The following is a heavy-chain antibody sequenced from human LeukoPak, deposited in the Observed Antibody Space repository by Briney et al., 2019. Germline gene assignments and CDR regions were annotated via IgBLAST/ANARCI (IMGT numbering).Heavy chain of an antibody. CDR1: GYTLTELS. J-gene: IGHJ3*02. Sequence: ASVKVSCKVSGYTLTELSMHWVRQAPGKGLEWMGGFDPEDGETIYAQKFQGRVTMTEDTSTDTAYMELSSLRSEDTAVYYCATDGIVGARRAFDIWGQGTMVTVSS. D-gene: IGHD1-26*01. V-gene: IGHV1-24*01. CDR2: FDPEDGET. CDR3: ATDGIVGARRAFDI.